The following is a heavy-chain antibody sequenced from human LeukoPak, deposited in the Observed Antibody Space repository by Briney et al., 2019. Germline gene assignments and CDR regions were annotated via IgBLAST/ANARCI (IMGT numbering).Heavy chain of an antibody. V-gene: IGHV3-23*01. J-gene: IGHJ4*02. CDR1: GFTFSSYA. D-gene: IGHD6-13*01. Sequence: GGSLRLSCAASGFTFSSYAMDWVRQAPGKGLEWVSGISGIGGSTYYADSVKGRFTISRDNYKKTLYLQMNSLRAEDTAVFFCARAGSSSYYYFDCWGQGTLVTVSS. CDR2: ISGIGGST. CDR3: ARAGSSSYYYFDC.